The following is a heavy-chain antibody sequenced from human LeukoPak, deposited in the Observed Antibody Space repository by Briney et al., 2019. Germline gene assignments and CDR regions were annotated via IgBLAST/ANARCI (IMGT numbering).Heavy chain of an antibody. J-gene: IGHJ6*03. CDR2: INHSGST. CDR3: ARVHKGYYHYYMDV. CDR1: GGSFSGYY. V-gene: IGHV4-34*01. Sequence: SETLSLTCAVYGGSFSGYYWSWIRQPPGKGLEWIGEINHSGSTNYNPSLKSRVTISVDTSKNQFSLKLSSVTAADTAVYYCARVHKGYYHYYMDVWGKGTTVTVSS.